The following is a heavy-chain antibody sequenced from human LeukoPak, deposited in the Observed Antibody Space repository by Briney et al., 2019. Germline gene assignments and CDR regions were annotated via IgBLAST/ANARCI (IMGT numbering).Heavy chain of an antibody. CDR3: AGSPTDYYYYYYYMDV. V-gene: IGHV1/OR15-1*04. CDR1: GYIFTDYY. J-gene: IGHJ6*03. Sequence: ASVKVSCKASGYIFTDYYMHWVRQAPGQELGWMGRINPNSGGTNYAQKLQGRVTMTTDTSTSTANMELRSLRSDDTAVYYCAGSPTDYYYYYYYMDVWGKGTTVTVSS. CDR2: INPNSGGT.